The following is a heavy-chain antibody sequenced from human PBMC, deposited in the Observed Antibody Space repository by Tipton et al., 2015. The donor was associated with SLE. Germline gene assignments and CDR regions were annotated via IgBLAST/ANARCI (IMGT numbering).Heavy chain of an antibody. D-gene: IGHD2-15*01. Sequence: TLSLTCTVSGGSISSSSYYWGWIRQPPGKGLEWIGSIYYSGSTYYNPSLKSRVTISVDTSKNQFSLKLSSVTAADTAVYYCARDRISVHYWGLGPLVTVS. CDR2: IYYSGST. CDR3: ARDRISVHY. CDR1: GGSISSSSYY. J-gene: IGHJ4*02. V-gene: IGHV4-39*07.